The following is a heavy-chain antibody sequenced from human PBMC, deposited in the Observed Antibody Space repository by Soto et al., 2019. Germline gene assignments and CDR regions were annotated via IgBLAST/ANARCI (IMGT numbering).Heavy chain of an antibody. J-gene: IGHJ4*02. D-gene: IGHD1-26*01. Sequence: QVQLQESGPGLVKPSQTLSLTCTVSGASVSSAGIYWSWIRQHREKGLEWIGYVFYTGITYYTPSLKSRVTISVDTSKNQFYLNLTSVTAADTAVYYCARNRGSSNPYYFDSWGQGTLVTVSS. CDR3: ARNRGSSNPYYFDS. CDR1: GASVSSAGIY. V-gene: IGHV4-31*03. CDR2: VFYTGIT.